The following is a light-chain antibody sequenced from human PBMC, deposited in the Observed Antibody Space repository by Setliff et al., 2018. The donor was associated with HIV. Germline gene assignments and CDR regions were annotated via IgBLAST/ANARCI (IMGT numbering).Light chain of an antibody. Sequence: QSVLTQPASVSGSPGQSITISCTGTSSDVGGSNYVSWYQQHPGEAPKLMIYEVSNRPSWVSNRFSGSKSGNTASLTISGLQAEDEADYYCSSYTFSSTPYVFGTGTKVTVL. J-gene: IGLJ1*01. V-gene: IGLV2-14*01. CDR1: SSDVGGSNY. CDR2: EVS. CDR3: SSYTFSSTPYV.